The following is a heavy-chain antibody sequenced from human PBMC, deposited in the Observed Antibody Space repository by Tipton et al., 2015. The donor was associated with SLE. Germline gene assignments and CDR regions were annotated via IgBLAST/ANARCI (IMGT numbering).Heavy chain of an antibody. Sequence: SLRLSCAASGFTFSSYEMNWVRQAPGKGLEWVSSISSSSSYIYYADSVKGRFTISRDNAKNSLYLQMNSLRAEDTAVYYCARGGWDSRGDYWGQGTLVTVSS. J-gene: IGHJ4*02. CDR2: ISSSSSYI. CDR3: ARGGWDSRGDY. D-gene: IGHD3-22*01. CDR1: GFTFSSYE. V-gene: IGHV3-21*01.